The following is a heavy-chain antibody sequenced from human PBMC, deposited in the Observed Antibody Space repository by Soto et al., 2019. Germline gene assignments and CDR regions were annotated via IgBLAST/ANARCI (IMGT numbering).Heavy chain of an antibody. D-gene: IGHD1-7*01. J-gene: IGHJ4*02. V-gene: IGHV4-31*03. CDR2: ICYSGSI. Sequence: SETLSLTCTVSGVSISSGGYCWSWIRQHPGKGLEWIGYICYSGSIYYNPSLKSRIIISVDTSESQFSLKLNSVTAADTAVYYCARYWNSIYYFDYWGLGTLVTVSS. CDR1: GVSISSGGYC. CDR3: ARYWNSIYYFDY.